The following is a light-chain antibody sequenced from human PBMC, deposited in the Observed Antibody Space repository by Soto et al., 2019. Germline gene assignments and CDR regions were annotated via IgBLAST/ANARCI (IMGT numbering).Light chain of an antibody. V-gene: IGKV1-8*01. Sequence: IRMTQSPSSLSASTGDRVTITCRASQGISSYLAWYQQKPGKAPKLLIYAAYNLQSGVPSRFSGSGSGTDFTLTISCLQSEDFATYYCQQYYSYPRAFGQGTKVDIK. CDR3: QQYYSYPRA. CDR2: AAY. CDR1: QGISSY. J-gene: IGKJ1*01.